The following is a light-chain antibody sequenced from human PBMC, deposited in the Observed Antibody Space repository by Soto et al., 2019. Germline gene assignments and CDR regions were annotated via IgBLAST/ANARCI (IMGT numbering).Light chain of an antibody. J-gene: IGKJ1*01. CDR1: QTISSW. CDR3: QHYNSYSEA. CDR2: KAS. V-gene: IGKV1-5*03. Sequence: IQMTQSPSTLSGSVVERVTISFRASQTISSWLAWYQQKPGKAPKLLIYKASTLKSGVPSRFSGSGSGTEFTLTISSLQPDDFATYYCQHYNSYSEAFGQGTKVDIK.